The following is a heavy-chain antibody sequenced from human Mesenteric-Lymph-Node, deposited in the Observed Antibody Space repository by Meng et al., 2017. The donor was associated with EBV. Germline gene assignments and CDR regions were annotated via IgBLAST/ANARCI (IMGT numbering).Heavy chain of an antibody. D-gene: IGHD1-26*01. CDR2: SKSDGSSP. CDR3: AKHSRLSRETFED. V-gene: IGHV3-74*01. J-gene: IGHJ4*02. CDR1: GCTVSNYW. Sequence: EVQLVGARGGLLQHGGVLRLYCAASGCTVSNYWMHWVRQTPAKGLVWTSRSKSDGSSPRYADSVKGRFIISRDNSKNTLYLQMISLRGEDKALYYCAKHSRLSRETFEDWGQGTLVTVSS.